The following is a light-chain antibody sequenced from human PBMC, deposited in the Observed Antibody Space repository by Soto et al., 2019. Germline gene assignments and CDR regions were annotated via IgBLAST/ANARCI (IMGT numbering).Light chain of an antibody. J-gene: IGLJ2*01. CDR2: DVS. CDR1: SSDVGGYNY. CDR3: SSYTSSSTVV. Sequence: QSALTQPASVSGSPGQSSTISCTGTSSDVGGYNYVSWYQQHPGKAPKLMIYDVSNRPSGVSNRFSGSMSGNTASLTISGLHAEYEADYYCSSYTSSSTVVFGGGTKLTVL. V-gene: IGLV2-14*01.